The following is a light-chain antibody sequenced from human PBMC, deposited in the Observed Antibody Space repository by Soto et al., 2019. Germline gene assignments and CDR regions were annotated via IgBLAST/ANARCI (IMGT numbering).Light chain of an antibody. CDR3: QQLNSHPPWT. J-gene: IGKJ1*01. V-gene: IGKV1-9*01. CDR1: QGISSY. CDR2: AAS. Sequence: IQLTQSPSSLSASIGDRVTITCRASQGISSYLAWYQQKAGKAPRLLIYAASTLQSGVPPRFSGRGSGTDFTLTISGLQPEDFATYYCQQLNSHPPWTFGQGTKVEIK.